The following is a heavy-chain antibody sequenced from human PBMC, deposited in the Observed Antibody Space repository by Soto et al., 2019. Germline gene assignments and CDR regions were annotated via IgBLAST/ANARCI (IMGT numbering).Heavy chain of an antibody. J-gene: IGHJ3*02. V-gene: IGHV4-59*11. CDR2: IYHTVNT. CDR3: ARLQYTVVTALDI. D-gene: IGHD2-15*01. CDR1: GVSIGSHF. Sequence: QVQLQESGPRLVKPSETLSLTCSVSGVSIGSHFWSWIRQAPGKGPELVGYIYHTVNTNYNPALKGRAPISMATSENQLSLQLRSVTAADTAVYYCARLQYTVVTALDIWGQGTMVTVSS.